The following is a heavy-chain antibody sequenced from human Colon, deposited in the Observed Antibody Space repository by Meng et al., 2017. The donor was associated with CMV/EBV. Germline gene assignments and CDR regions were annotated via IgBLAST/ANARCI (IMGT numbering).Heavy chain of an antibody. D-gene: IGHD6-13*01. CDR2: INTYDGHT. CDR1: GYTFSDYG. Sequence: ASVKVSCKASGYTFSDYGVTWVRQAPGQGLEWVGWINTYDGHTRYAQNIQGRVSMTADPSTSIVYMELRSLRSDDTAVYYCARDPSGIEDFDYWGQGTLVTVSS. J-gene: IGHJ4*02. CDR3: ARDPSGIEDFDY. V-gene: IGHV1-18*01.